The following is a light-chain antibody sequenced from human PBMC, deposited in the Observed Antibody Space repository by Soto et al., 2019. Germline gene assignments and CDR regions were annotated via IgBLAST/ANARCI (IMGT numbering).Light chain of an antibody. CDR3: QSYDSSLSGGI. V-gene: IGLV1-40*01. CDR2: GNT. J-gene: IGLJ7*01. CDR1: SSNIGAHYD. Sequence: QSVLTQPPSVSGAPGQRVTISCTGSSSNIGAHYDVHWYQQLPGTAPKLLIYGNTNRPSGVPDRFSGSKSVTSASLAITGLQAEDEADYYCQSYDSSLSGGIFGGGTQLTVL.